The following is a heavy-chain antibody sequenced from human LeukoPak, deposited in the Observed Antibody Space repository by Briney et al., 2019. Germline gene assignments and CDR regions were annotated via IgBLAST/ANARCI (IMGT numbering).Heavy chain of an antibody. V-gene: IGHV1-3*01. CDR1: GGTFSSYA. CDR3: AMILPDY. Sequence: ASVKVSCKASGGTFSSYAISWVRQAPGQRLEWMGWINAGNGNTKYSQKFQGRVTITRDTSASTAYMELSSLRSEDTAVYYCAMILPDYWGQETLVTVSS. D-gene: IGHD3-16*01. CDR2: INAGNGNT. J-gene: IGHJ4*02.